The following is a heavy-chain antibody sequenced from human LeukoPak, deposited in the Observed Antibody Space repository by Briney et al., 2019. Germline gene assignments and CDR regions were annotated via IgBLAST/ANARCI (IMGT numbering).Heavy chain of an antibody. V-gene: IGHV1-69*13. D-gene: IGHD3-9*01. J-gene: IGHJ4*02. Sequence: SVKVSCKASGYTFTSYGISWVRQAPGQGLEWMGGIIPIFGTANYAQKFQGRVTITADESTSTAYMELSSLRSEDTAVYYCARDPYLTGYFDYWGQGTLVTVSS. CDR3: ARDPYLTGYFDY. CDR1: GYTFTSYG. CDR2: IIPIFGTA.